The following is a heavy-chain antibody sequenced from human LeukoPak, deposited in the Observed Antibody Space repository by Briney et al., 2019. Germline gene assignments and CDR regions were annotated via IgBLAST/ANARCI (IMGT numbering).Heavy chain of an antibody. D-gene: IGHD5-18*01. CDR3: ARGPHGYSYGLDY. V-gene: IGHV3-33*01. Sequence: GRSLRLSCAASGFTFSSYGMDWVRQAPGKGREWVAVIWYDGSNKYYADSVKGRLTISRENSKNRMYKQMNSLRAEDTAVYYCARGPHGYSYGLDYWGQGTLVTVSS. J-gene: IGHJ4*02. CDR2: IWYDGSNK. CDR1: GFTFSSYG.